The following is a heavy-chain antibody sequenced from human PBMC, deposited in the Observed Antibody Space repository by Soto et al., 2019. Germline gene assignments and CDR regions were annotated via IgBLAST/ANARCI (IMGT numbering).Heavy chain of an antibody. D-gene: IGHD3-16*02. Sequence: PSETLSLTCTVSGGSISSYYWSWIRQPPGKGLEWIGYIYYSGSTNYNPSLKSRVTISVDTSKNQFSLKLSSVTAADTAVYYCARMYDYIWGSYPSDAFDIWGQGTMVTVSS. CDR3: ARMYDYIWGSYPSDAFDI. V-gene: IGHV4-59*01. CDR1: GGSISSYY. CDR2: IYYSGST. J-gene: IGHJ3*02.